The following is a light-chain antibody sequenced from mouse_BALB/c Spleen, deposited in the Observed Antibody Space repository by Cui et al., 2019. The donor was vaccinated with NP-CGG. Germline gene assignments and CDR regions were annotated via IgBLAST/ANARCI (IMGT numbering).Light chain of an antibody. CDR3: ALWYSNHWV. CDR1: TGAVTTSNY. Sequence: QALVTQESAHTTSPGETVKLTCRSSTGAVTTSNYANWVQEKPDHLFTGLIGGTNNRAPGVPARFSGSLIGDKAALTITGAQTEDEAIYFCALWYSNHWVFGGGTKLTVL. J-gene: IGLJ1*01. CDR2: GTN. V-gene: IGLV1*01.